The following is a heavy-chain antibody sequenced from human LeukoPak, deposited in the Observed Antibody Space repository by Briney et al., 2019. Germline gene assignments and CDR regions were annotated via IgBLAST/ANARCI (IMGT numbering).Heavy chain of an antibody. CDR2: INHSGST. Sequence: SETLSLTCAVYGGSFSGYYWSWIRQPPGKGLEWIGEINHSGSTNYNPSLKSRVTISVDTSKNQFSLKLSSVTAADTAVYYCASRYCSSTSCYSPDYWGQGTLVTVSS. CDR1: GGSFSGYY. D-gene: IGHD2-2*01. V-gene: IGHV4-34*01. J-gene: IGHJ4*02. CDR3: ASRYCSSTSCYSPDY.